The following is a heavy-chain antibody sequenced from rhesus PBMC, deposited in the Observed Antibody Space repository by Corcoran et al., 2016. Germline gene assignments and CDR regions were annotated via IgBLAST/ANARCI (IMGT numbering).Heavy chain of an antibody. V-gene: IGHV4-127*01. Sequence: QVQLQESGPGLVQPSETLSLTCAVSGYSINSGYGWSGIRQPPGKGLEGIGYFGGSSGSTNNNPSLKSRVTMSKDTSKNQFSLRLSSVTAADTAVYYCAKHHEYSHYEYRFNVWGAGVLVTVSS. D-gene: IGHD4-23*01. J-gene: IGHJ5-1*01. CDR1: GYSINSGYG. CDR2: FGGSSGST. CDR3: AKHHEYSHYEYRFNV.